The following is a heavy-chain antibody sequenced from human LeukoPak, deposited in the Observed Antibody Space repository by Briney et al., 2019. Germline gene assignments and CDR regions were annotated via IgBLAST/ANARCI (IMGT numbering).Heavy chain of an antibody. V-gene: IGHV3-74*01. Sequence: GGSLRLSCAASGFTFSSYWMHWVRQAAGKELVWVSRINTDGSSTTYADSVKGRFTISRDNAKNSLYLQMNSLRAEDTAVYYCARNIDCGGDCYPDYWGQGTLVTVSS. CDR2: INTDGSST. CDR3: ARNIDCGGDCYPDY. J-gene: IGHJ4*02. CDR1: GFTFSSYW. D-gene: IGHD2-21*01.